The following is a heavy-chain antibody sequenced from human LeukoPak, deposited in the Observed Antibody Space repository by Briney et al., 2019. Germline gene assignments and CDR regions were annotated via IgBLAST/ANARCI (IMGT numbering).Heavy chain of an antibody. Sequence: GGSLRLSCAASGFTFSNYAMSWVRQAPGKGLEWVSVISGSGGSTYYADSVEGRFTISRDNSKNTLYLQMNSLRAEDTAVYYCAKDRTVLVPVVIDYWGQGTLVTVSS. J-gene: IGHJ4*02. CDR1: GFTFSNYA. V-gene: IGHV3-23*01. D-gene: IGHD2-2*01. CDR2: ISGSGGST. CDR3: AKDRTVLVPVVIDY.